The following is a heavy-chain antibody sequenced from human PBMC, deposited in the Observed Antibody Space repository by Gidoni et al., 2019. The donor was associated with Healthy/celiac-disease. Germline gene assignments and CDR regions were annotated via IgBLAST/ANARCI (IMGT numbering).Heavy chain of an antibody. CDR3: ARKGYCSSTSCQRFRFDYYYYGMDV. V-gene: IGHV1-69*06. CDR1: GGTFSSYA. D-gene: IGHD2-2*01. CDR2: IIPIFGTA. J-gene: IGHJ6*02. Sequence: QVQLVQSGAEVKKPVSSVKVSCKASGGTFSSYAISWVRQAPGQGLEWMGGIIPIFGTANYAQKCQGRVTITADKSTSTAYMERSSLRSEDTAVYYCARKGYCSSTSCQRFRFDYYYYGMDVWGQGTTVTVSS.